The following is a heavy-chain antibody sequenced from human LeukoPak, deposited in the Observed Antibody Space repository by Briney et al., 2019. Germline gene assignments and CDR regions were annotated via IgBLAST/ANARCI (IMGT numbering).Heavy chain of an antibody. CDR3: ARGYCSTTSCQYYFDY. J-gene: IGHJ4*02. CDR1: GYTFTNYA. CDR2: INAGNGDT. D-gene: IGHD2-2*01. Sequence: ASVKVSCKASGYTFTNYALHWVRQAPGQRVEWMGWINAGNGDTKCSQKFQGRVTITRDTSASTAYMELSSLRSEDTAVYHCARGYCSTTSCQYYFDYWGRGTLVTVSS. V-gene: IGHV1-3*01.